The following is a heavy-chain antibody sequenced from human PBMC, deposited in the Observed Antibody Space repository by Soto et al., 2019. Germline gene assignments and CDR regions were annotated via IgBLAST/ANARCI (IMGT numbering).Heavy chain of an antibody. D-gene: IGHD2-8*01. J-gene: IGHJ5*02. Sequence: GGSLRLSCTGSGFSFFSYAMSWVRQAPGKGLEWVSTISGSGGHTYYADSVKGRFVVSRDNDKNTVYLHMSSLTGEDTAVYFCAKIEMGWFAHWGQGTQVTVAS. CDR1: GFSFFSYA. CDR3: AKIEMGWFAH. CDR2: ISGSGGHT. V-gene: IGHV3-23*01.